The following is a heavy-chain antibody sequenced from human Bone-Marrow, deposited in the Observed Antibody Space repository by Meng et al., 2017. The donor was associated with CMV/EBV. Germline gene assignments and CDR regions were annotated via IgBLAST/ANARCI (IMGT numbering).Heavy chain of an antibody. D-gene: IGHD4-23*01. V-gene: IGHV4-30-4*08. J-gene: IGHJ4*02. Sequence: CTVSGDSINSDGYCWSWIRQPPGKGLEWIGYIYYSGYTYYNPSLKSRLSISVDTSKNQFSLNLSSVTAADTAVYYCARERYVGKIDSWGQGTLVTVSS. CDR1: GDSINSDGYC. CDR3: ARERYVGKIDS. CDR2: IYYSGYT.